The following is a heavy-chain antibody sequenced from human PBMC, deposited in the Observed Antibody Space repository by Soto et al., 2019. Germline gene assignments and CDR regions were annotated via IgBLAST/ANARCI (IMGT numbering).Heavy chain of an antibody. CDR3: AKKGRGAGTYNWFDP. J-gene: IGHJ5*02. D-gene: IGHD3-10*01. Sequence: PGGSLRLSCAASGFTFSSYAMSWVRQAPGKGLEWVSAISGSGGSTYYADSVKGRFTISRDNSKNTLYLQMNSLRAEDTAVYYCAKKGRGAGTYNWFDPWGQGTLVTVSS. CDR1: GFTFSSYA. CDR2: ISGSGGST. V-gene: IGHV3-23*01.